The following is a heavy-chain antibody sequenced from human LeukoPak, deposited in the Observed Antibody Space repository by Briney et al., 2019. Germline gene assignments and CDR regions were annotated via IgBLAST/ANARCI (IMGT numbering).Heavy chain of an antibody. CDR3: ARGRTNDYSYYGMDV. CDR2: ISSSSSYI. CDR1: GFTFSSYS. J-gene: IGHJ6*02. V-gene: IGHV3-21*01. D-gene: IGHD2-8*01. Sequence: PGGSLRLSCAASGFTFSSYSMNWVRQAPGKGLEWVSSISSSSSYIYYADSVKGRFTISRDNAKNSLYLQVNSLRAEDTAVNYCARGRTNDYSYYGMDVWGQGTTVTVSS.